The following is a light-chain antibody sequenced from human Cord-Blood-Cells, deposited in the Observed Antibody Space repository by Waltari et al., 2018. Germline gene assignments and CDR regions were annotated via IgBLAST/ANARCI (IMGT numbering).Light chain of an antibody. J-gene: IGKJ1*01. CDR2: WAS. CDR3: QQYYSTPT. V-gene: IGKV4-1*01. CDR1: QSVLYSSNNKNY. Sequence: DIVLTQSPDSLAVYLGEWATITCKSRQSVLYSSNNKNYLAWYQQKPGRPPKLLIYWASTRESGVPDRFSGSGSGTDFTLTISSLQAEDVAVYYCQQYYSTPTFGQGTKVEIK.